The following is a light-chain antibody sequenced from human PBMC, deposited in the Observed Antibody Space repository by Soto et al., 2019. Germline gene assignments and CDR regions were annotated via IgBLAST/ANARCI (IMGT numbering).Light chain of an antibody. CDR2: AAS. Sequence: DIQMTQSPSSLSASLGDRAAITCRASQSISIHLSWYQQKPGKAPKLLIYAASSLQSGVPSRFSGSGSGTDFTLTISSLQPEDFATYYCQQSYSTPITFGQGTRLEI. V-gene: IGKV1-39*01. CDR1: QSISIH. J-gene: IGKJ5*01. CDR3: QQSYSTPIT.